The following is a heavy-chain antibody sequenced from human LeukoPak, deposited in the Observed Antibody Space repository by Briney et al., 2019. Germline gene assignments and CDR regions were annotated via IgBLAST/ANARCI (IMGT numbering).Heavy chain of an antibody. J-gene: IGHJ3*02. Sequence: GGSLRLSCAASGFTFSSYSMNWVRQSPGKGLEWVSSISSSSSYIYYADSVKGRFTISRDNAKNSLYLQMNSLRAEDTAVYYCASEQRGGAFDIWGQRTMVTVSS. D-gene: IGHD3-16*01. V-gene: IGHV3-21*01. CDR1: GFTFSSYS. CDR3: ASEQRGGAFDI. CDR2: ISSSSSYI.